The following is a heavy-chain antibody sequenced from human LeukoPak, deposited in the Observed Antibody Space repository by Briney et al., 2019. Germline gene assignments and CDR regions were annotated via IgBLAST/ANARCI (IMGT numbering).Heavy chain of an antibody. CDR2: ISSSSSYI. V-gene: IGHV3-21*01. CDR1: GFTFSSYS. Sequence: PGGSLRLTCAASGFTFSSYSMNWVRQAPGKGLEWVSSISSSSSYIYYADSVKGRFTISRDNAKNSLYLQMNSLRAEDTAVYYCARATPYCSTTSSTIFDYWGQGTLVTVSS. J-gene: IGHJ4*02. CDR3: ARATPYCSTTSSTIFDY. D-gene: IGHD2-2*01.